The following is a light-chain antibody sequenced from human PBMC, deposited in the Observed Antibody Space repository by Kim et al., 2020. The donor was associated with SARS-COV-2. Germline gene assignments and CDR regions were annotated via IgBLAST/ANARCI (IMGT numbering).Light chain of an antibody. CDR2: WAS. V-gene: IGKV4-1*01. CDR3: QQYYTTPPT. J-gene: IGKJ4*01. Sequence: ATINCKSSQSVLYSSNNKNYLAWYQQKPGQPPKLLVYWASTRESGVPDRFSGSGSGTDFTLTISSLQAEDVAFYYCQQYYTTPPTFGGGTKVDIK. CDR1: QSVLYSSNNKNY.